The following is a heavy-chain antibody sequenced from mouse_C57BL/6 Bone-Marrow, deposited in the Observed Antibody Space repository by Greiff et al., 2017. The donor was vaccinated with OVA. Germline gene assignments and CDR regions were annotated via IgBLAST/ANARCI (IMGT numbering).Heavy chain of an antibody. CDR2: INYDGRST. CDR1: GFTFSDYY. V-gene: IGHV5-16*01. Sequence: EVKLVESEGGLVQPGSSMKLSCTASGFTFSDYYMAWVRLVPEKGLEWVANINYDGRSTYYLASLKSRFIISGDNGRIVPYVQMSSLKSEGTAAYYCARESWEWYFEGWSTGTAVTVSS. CDR3: ARESWEWYFEG. D-gene: IGHD4-1*01. J-gene: IGHJ1*03.